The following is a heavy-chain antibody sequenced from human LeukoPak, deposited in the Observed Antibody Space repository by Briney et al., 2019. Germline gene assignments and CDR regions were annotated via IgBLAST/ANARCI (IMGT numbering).Heavy chain of an antibody. D-gene: IGHD2-15*01. V-gene: IGHV4-59*08. Sequence: SETLSLTCTVSGGSISSFYWTWLRQPPGKGLEWIGFIYYSGSTNYNPSLKSRVTISVDTSKNQFSLKLSSVTAADTAVYYCARYYCSGGSCYHPGFDYWGQGTLVTASS. CDR1: GGSISSFY. J-gene: IGHJ4*02. CDR3: ARYYCSGGSCYHPGFDY. CDR2: IYYSGST.